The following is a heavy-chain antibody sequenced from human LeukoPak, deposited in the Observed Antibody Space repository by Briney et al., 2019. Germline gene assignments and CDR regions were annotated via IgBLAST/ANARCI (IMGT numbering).Heavy chain of an antibody. CDR3: ARTMVLYYYYYMDV. D-gene: IGHD4/OR15-4a*01. J-gene: IGHJ6*03. CDR1: GGSISRSSYY. V-gene: IGHV4-39*01. CDR2: IYYSGST. Sequence: PSETLSLTCTVSGGSISRSSYYWGWIRQPPGKGLEWIGSIYYSGSTYYNPSLKSRVTISVDTSKNQFSLKLSSVTAADTAVYYCARTMVLYYYYYMDVWGKGTTVTISS.